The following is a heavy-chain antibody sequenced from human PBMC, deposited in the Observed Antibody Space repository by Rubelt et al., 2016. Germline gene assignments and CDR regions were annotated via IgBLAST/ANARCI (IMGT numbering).Heavy chain of an antibody. CDR3: ARGGGVVVVPAATYFDY. CDR1: GFTFSSYW. V-gene: IGHV3-74*01. Sequence: EVQLVESGGGLVQPGGSLRLSCAASGFTFSSYWMHWVRQAPGKGLVWVSRINSDGSSTSYADSVKGRFTISRDNSKNTLYLQMNSLRAEDTAGYYCARGGGVVVVPAATYFDYWGQGTLVTVSS. J-gene: IGHJ4*02. CDR2: INSDGSST. D-gene: IGHD2-2*01.